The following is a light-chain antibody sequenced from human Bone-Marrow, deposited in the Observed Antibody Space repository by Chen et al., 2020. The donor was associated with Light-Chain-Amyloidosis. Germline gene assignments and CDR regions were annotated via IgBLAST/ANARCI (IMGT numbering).Light chain of an antibody. CDR3: CSYAGSSTFEV. CDR2: EVS. V-gene: IGLV2-23*02. Sequence: QSALTQPASVSGSPGQSITISCTGTSSDVGSYNLVSWYQQHPGKAPKLMIYEVSKRPSGVSNRFYGSKSGNTASLTISGLQAEDDADYYCCSYAGSSTFEVFGGGTKLTVL. J-gene: IGLJ3*02. CDR1: SSDVGSYNL.